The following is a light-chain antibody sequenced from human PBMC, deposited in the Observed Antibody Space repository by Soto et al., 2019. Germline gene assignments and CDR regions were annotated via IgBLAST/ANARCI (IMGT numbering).Light chain of an antibody. CDR2: SNN. J-gene: IGLJ3*02. CDR3: SVWDDSLNGWV. V-gene: IGLV1-44*01. CDR1: NSNIGSHT. Sequence: QAVVTQPPSASGTPGQRVTISCSGSNSNIGSHTVNWYQHLPGTAPKLLMYSNNQRPSGVPDRFSGSKSGTSASLAISGLQSEDESDYYCSVWDDSLNGWVFGGGTKVTVL.